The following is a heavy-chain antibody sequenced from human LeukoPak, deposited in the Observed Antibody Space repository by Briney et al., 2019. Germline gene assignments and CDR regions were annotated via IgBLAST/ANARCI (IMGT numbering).Heavy chain of an antibody. CDR1: GGSFSSLY. J-gene: IGHJ4*02. CDR2: IYYTGST. D-gene: IGHD6-6*01. Sequence: PSETLSLTCSVSGGSFSSLYWSWIRQPPGQGLEWIGYIYYTGSTNYNPSLKSRVTMFVDMSKNQFSLRLSSVTAADTAVYYCSRHRAYSSSSPFDYWGQGTLVTVSS. V-gene: IGHV4-59*08. CDR3: SRHRAYSSSSPFDY.